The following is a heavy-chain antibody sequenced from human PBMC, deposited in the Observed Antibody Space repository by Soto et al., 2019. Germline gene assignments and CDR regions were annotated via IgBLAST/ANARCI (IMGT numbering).Heavy chain of an antibody. CDR3: ARDSDSSSWYASYYYYYGMDV. CDR2: IWYDGSNK. D-gene: IGHD6-13*01. J-gene: IGHJ6*02. V-gene: IGHV3-33*08. CDR1: GFTFSSYG. Sequence: SLRLSCAASGFTFSSYGMHWVRQAPGKGLEWVAVIWYDGSNKYYADSVKGRFTISRDNSKNTLYLQMNSLRAEVTAVYYCARDSDSSSWYASYYYYYGMDVWGQGTTVTVSS.